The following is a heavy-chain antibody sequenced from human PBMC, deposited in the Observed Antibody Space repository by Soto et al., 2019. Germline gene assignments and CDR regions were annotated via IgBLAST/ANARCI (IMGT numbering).Heavy chain of an antibody. CDR1: GYAFTSSA. D-gene: IGHD2-2*01. V-gene: IGHV1-3*01. CDR3: ARDREGGPGYCSSPSCRSKVYYYYYMDV. J-gene: IGHJ6*03. CDR2: INAANGNT. Sequence: QVYLVQSGAEVKKPGASVKVSCKASGYAFTSSAMHWVRQAPGQRLEWMGWINAANGNTKYSQNFQGRVTITRDTSASTVYMELSSLGSEDTAVYYCARDREGGPGYCSSPSCRSKVYYYYYMDVWGKGTTVTVSS.